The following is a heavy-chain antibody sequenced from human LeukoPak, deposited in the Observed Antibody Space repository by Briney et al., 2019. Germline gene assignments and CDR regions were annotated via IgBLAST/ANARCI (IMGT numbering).Heavy chain of an antibody. CDR3: ARDCTNGVCYGTGFDY. V-gene: IGHV3-33*01. CDR2: IWYDGSNK. Sequence: GGSLRLSCAASGFTFSSYGMHWVRQAPGKGLEWVAVIWYDGSNKYYADSVKGRFTISRDNSKNTLYLQMNSLRAEDTAVYYCARDCTNGVCYGTGFDYWGQGTLVTVSS. CDR1: GFTFSSYG. D-gene: IGHD2-8*01. J-gene: IGHJ4*02.